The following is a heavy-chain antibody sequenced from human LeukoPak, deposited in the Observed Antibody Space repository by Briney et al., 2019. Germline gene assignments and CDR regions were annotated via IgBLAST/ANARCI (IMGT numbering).Heavy chain of an antibody. J-gene: IGHJ5*02. CDR3: ARRRGTPTNWFDP. CDR2: IYPGDSDT. Sequence: GEPLQISCQGSGYSFTSYWIGWVRQMPGKGLEWMGIIYPGDSDTRYSPSFQGQVTISADKSISTAYLQWSSLKASDTAMYYCARRRGTPTNWFDPRGQGTLVTVSS. V-gene: IGHV5-51*01. D-gene: IGHD3-10*01. CDR1: GYSFTSYW.